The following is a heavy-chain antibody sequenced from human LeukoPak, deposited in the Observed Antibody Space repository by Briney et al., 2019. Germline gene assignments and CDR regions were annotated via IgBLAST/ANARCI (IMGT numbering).Heavy chain of an antibody. CDR1: GFTFAEYT. Sequence: GGSLRLSCAASGFTFAEYTMHWVRQAQGKGLEWVSLISWNGARIHYGDSVKGRFTISRDNSKNSLYLQMNSLRTEDTALYYCVKDLVAASENVRGWYPMDYWGQGTLVTVSS. CDR2: ISWNGARI. J-gene: IGHJ4*02. CDR3: VKDLVAASENVRGWYPMDY. D-gene: IGHD6-19*01. V-gene: IGHV3-43*01.